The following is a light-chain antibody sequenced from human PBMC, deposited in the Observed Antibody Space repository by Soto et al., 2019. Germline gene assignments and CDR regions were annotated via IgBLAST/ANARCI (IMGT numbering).Light chain of an antibody. J-gene: IGKJ4*01. Sequence: DIVMTQSPASLAVSLGERATINCKSSQSLLNSANDKIHLAWYQQKTGQPPKLLIWRASTRDSGVPDRFSGSGSGTDFTLTINRLQAEDVATYYCQQYFSAHLTFGGGTKVEI. CDR3: QQYFSAHLT. CDR2: RAS. V-gene: IGKV4-1*01. CDR1: QSLLNSANDKIH.